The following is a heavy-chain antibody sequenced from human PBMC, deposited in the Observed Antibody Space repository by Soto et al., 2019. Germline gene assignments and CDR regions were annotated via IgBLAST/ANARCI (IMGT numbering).Heavy chain of an antibody. D-gene: IGHD3-16*01. CDR1: GFTFSSYA. J-gene: IGHJ4*02. Sequence: QVQLVESGGGVVQPGRSLRLSCAASGFTFSSYAMHWVRQAPGKGLEWVAVISYDGSNKYYADSVKGRFTISRDNSKNTLYLQMNSLRAEDTAVYYCARDLGGDVGFDYWGQGTLVTVSS. CDR3: ARDLGGDVGFDY. CDR2: ISYDGSNK. V-gene: IGHV3-30-3*01.